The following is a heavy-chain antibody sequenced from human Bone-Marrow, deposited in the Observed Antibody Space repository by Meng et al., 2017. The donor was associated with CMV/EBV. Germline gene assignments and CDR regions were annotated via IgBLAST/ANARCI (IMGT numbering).Heavy chain of an antibody. CDR1: GFTFDDYG. V-gene: IGHV3-20*04. J-gene: IGHJ4*02. Sequence: GESLKISCAASGFTFDDYGMSWVRQAPGKGLEWVSGINWNGGSTGYADSVKGRFTISRDNAKNSLYLQMNSLRAEDTAVYYCAKGRFAVVPAAITYWGQGTLVTVSS. CDR3: AKGRFAVVPAAITY. D-gene: IGHD2-2*02. CDR2: INWNGGST.